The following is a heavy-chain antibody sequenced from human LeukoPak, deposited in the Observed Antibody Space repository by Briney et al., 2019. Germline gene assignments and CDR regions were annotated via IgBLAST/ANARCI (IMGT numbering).Heavy chain of an antibody. Sequence: PSETLSLTCAVYGGSFSGYYWSWIRQPPGKGLEWIGEINHSGSTNYNPSLKRRVTISVDTSKNQFSLKLSSVTAADTAVYYCARGEGDIVVVPAAHKEPNWFDPWGQGTLVTVSS. J-gene: IGHJ5*02. CDR3: ARGEGDIVVVPAAHKEPNWFDP. CDR1: GGSFSGYY. CDR2: INHSGST. D-gene: IGHD2-2*01. V-gene: IGHV4-34*01.